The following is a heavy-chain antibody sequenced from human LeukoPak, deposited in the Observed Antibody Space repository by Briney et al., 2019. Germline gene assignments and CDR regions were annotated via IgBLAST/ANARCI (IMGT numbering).Heavy chain of an antibody. CDR1: GFTFSSYA. CDR2: ITGDGNNQ. V-gene: IGHV3-30*04. CDR3: ARPHGYNYGAFDY. D-gene: IGHD5-18*01. J-gene: IGHJ4*02. Sequence: PGGSLRLSCAASGFTFSSYAMHWVRQAPGKGPEWVAIITGDGNNQYYADSVKGRFTISRDNSKNTLYLQMSSLRVEDMAVYYCARPHGYNYGAFDYWGQGTLVTVSS.